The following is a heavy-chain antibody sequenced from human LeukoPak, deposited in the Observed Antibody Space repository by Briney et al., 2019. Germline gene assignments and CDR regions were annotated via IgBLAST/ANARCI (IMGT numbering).Heavy chain of an antibody. CDR3: ARQLGYCSSTSCYADKVDY. D-gene: IGHD2-2*01. V-gene: IGHV4-39*01. J-gene: IGHJ4*02. CDR2: IYYSGST. Sequence: PSEILSLTCTVSGGSISSSSSYWGWIRQPPGKGLEWIGSIYYSGSTYYNPSLKSRVTISVDTSKNQFSLKLSSVTAADTAVYYCARQLGYCSSTSCYADKVDYWGQGTLVTVSS. CDR1: GGSISSSSSY.